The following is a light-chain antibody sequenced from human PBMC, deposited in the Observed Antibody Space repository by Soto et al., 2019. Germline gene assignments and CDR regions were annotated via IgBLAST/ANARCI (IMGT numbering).Light chain of an antibody. CDR1: QSVSNY. J-gene: IGKJ4*01. Sequence: EVMLTQPPVTLSLSPWERATRSCRASQSVSNYLAWYQQRPGLAPRLLIYDASRRATGILDRFSGSGSGTDFTLTISRLEPEDFAVYYCQQFGLSPTFGGGTKA. V-gene: IGKV3D-20*01. CDR3: QQFGLSPT. CDR2: DAS.